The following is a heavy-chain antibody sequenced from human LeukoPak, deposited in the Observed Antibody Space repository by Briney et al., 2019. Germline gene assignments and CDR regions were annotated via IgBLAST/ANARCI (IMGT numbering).Heavy chain of an antibody. CDR2: ISYDGSNK. D-gene: IGHD3-10*01. J-gene: IGHJ3*02. V-gene: IGHV3-30-3*01. CDR3: ARDHGPWFGPQFDAFDI. CDR1: GFTFSSYA. Sequence: GGSLRLSCAASGFTFSSYAMHWVRQAPGKGLEWVAVISYDGSNKYYADSVKGRFTISRDNSKNTLYLQMNSLRAEDTAVYYCARDHGPWFGPQFDAFDIWGQGTMVTVSS.